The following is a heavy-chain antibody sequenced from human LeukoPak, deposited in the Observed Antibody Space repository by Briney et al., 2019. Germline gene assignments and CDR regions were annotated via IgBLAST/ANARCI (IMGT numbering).Heavy chain of an antibody. CDR1: GFTFSSYS. D-gene: IGHD2-2*01. V-gene: IGHV3-48*01. Sequence: GGSLRLSCGASGFTFSSYSLNWVRQAPGKGLESVSYISSSSSTIYYADSVKGRFTISRDNAKNSLYLQMNSLRTEDTALYYCARQRYCSSTSCYYSYMDVRGKPTTATLPS. J-gene: IGHJ6*03. CDR3: ARQRYCSSTSCYYSYMDV. CDR2: ISSSSSTI.